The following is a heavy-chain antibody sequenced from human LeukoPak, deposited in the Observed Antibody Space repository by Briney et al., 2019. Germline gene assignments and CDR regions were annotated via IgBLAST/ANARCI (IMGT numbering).Heavy chain of an antibody. V-gene: IGHV1-46*01. CDR3: AREEEIGYDLSDY. Sequence: ASVKVSCKASGYTFTNYYMNWVRQAPGQGLEWMGIINPSGGSTSYAEKFQGRVTVTRDTSTSTVYMELSSLRSEDTAMYYCAREEEIGYDLSDYWGQGTLVTV. D-gene: IGHD5-12*01. J-gene: IGHJ4*02. CDR2: INPSGGST. CDR1: GYTFTNYY.